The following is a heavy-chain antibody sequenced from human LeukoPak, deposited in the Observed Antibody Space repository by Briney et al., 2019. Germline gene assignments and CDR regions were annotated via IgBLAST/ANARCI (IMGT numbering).Heavy chain of an antibody. CDR2: INHSGST. J-gene: IGHJ4*02. D-gene: IGHD3-22*01. V-gene: IGHV4-34*01. CDR1: GGSFSGYY. Sequence: SETLSLTCAVYGGSFSGYYWSWIRQPPVKGLEWIGEINHSGSTNYNPSLKSRVTISVDTSKNQFSLKLSSVTAADTAVYYCARLTYYYDSSGYYYFDYWGQGTLVTVSS. CDR3: ARLTYYYDSSGYYYFDY.